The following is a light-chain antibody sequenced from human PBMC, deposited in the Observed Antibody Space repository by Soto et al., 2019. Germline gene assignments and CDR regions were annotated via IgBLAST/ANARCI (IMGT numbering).Light chain of an antibody. J-gene: IGKJ1*01. V-gene: IGKV1-5*01. CDR1: RSINRW. Sequence: DVQMTQSPSRLSASVVDRVTITCRARRSINRWLAWYQQKPGKAPELLIYAASTLQSGVPSRFSGSGSGTDFTLTISCLQSEDFATYYCQQYYSFPRTFGQGTKVDIK. CDR2: AAS. CDR3: QQYYSFPRT.